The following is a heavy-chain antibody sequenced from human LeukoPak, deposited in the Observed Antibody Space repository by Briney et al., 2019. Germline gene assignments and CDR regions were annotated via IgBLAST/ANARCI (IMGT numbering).Heavy chain of an antibody. D-gene: IGHD3-9*01. CDR1: GGSISSSNW. J-gene: IGHJ6*04. V-gene: IGHV4-4*01. Sequence: PSETLSLTCAVSGGSISSSNWWSWVRQPPGKGLEWIGEIYHSGSTNYNPSLKSRVTISVDKSKNQFSLKLSSVTAADTAVYRCASDILTGYSYYYYYGMDVWGRGTTVTVSS. CDR2: IYHSGST. CDR3: ASDILTGYSYYYYYGMDV.